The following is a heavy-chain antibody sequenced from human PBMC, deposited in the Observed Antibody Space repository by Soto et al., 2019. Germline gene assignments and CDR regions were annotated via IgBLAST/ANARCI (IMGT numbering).Heavy chain of an antibody. Sequence: GGSLRLSCAASGFTFDDYAMHWVRQAPGKGLEWVSGISWNSGSIGYADSVKGRFTISRDNAKNSLYLQMNSLRAEDTALYYCATRRDSQYFDYWGQGTLVTVSS. J-gene: IGHJ4*02. D-gene: IGHD2-15*01. CDR2: ISWNSGSI. CDR3: ATRRDSQYFDY. V-gene: IGHV3-9*01. CDR1: GFTFDDYA.